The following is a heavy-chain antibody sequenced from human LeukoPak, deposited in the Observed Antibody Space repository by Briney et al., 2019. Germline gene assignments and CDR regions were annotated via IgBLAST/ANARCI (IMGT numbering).Heavy chain of an antibody. Sequence: ASVKVSCKASGCTFTSYDINWVRQATGQGLEWMGWMNPNSGNTGYAQKFQGRVTITRNTSISTAYMELSSLRSEDTAVYYCARGERDDYSKNFDYWGQGTLVTVSS. V-gene: IGHV1-8*03. J-gene: IGHJ4*02. CDR2: MNPNSGNT. CDR3: ARGERDDYSKNFDY. CDR1: GCTFTSYD. D-gene: IGHD4-11*01.